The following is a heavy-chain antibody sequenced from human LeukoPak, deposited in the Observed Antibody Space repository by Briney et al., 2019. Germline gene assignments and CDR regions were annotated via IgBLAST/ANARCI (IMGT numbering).Heavy chain of an antibody. Sequence: GESLKISCKGSGYSVTSYWIAWVRQMPGKALEWMGINYPGDSDTRYSLSFQGQVTISADKSISTAYLQWSSLKASDTAMYYCARLRSLLKDADYDYWGQGTLVTVSS. CDR3: ARLRSLLKDADYDY. V-gene: IGHV5-51*01. J-gene: IGHJ4*02. CDR2: NYPGDSDT. CDR1: GYSVTSYW. D-gene: IGHD4-17*01.